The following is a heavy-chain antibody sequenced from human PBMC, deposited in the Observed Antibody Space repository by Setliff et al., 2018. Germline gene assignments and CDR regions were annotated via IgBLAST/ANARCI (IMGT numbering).Heavy chain of an antibody. D-gene: IGHD3-22*01. Sequence: ASVKVSCKASGYTLSKYYMHWVRQAPGQGLEWMGIINPSGGLTKYAQKFQGRVSMTRDTSTNTVYMDLESLKSGDTAIYYCAREGVDSRSSTDYGYYMDVWGKGTTVTVSS. CDR1: GYTLSKYY. J-gene: IGHJ6*03. CDR2: INPSGGLT. CDR3: AREGVDSRSSTDYGYYMDV. V-gene: IGHV1-46*01.